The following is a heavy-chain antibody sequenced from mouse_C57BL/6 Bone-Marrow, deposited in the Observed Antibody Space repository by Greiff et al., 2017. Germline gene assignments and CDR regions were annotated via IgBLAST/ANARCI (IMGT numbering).Heavy chain of an antibody. CDR2: IDPNSGGT. D-gene: IGHD2-1*01. V-gene: IGHV1-72*01. CDR3: ARADYYPFAY. Sequence: QVQLQQPGAELVKPGASVKLSCKASGYTFTSYWMHWVKQRPGRGLGWIGRIDPNSGGTKYNEKFKSKATLTVDKPSSTAYMQLSSLTSEDSAVYYCARADYYPFAYWGQGTLVTVSA. CDR1: GYTFTSYW. J-gene: IGHJ3*01.